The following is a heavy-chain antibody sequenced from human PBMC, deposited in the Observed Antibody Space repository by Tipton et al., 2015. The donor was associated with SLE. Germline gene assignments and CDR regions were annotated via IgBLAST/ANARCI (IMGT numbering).Heavy chain of an antibody. CDR1: GFTFSNYY. CDR2: INTDGSSP. J-gene: IGHJ4*02. V-gene: IGHV3-74*03. D-gene: IGHD5-18*01. Sequence: SLRLSCAASGFTFSNYYMHWVRQAPGKGLEWVSRINTDGSSPTYADSVKGRFTISRDNAKNTLYLQMNSLRVEDSAVYYCARDLGYKPDYWGQGTLVTVSS. CDR3: ARDLGYKPDY.